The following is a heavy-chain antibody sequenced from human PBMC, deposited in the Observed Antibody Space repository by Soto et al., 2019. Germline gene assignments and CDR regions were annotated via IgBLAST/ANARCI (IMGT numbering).Heavy chain of an antibody. CDR3: ARQSGLEYYYDSSGYYRTGYFDY. J-gene: IGHJ4*02. D-gene: IGHD3-22*01. CDR1: GGSFSGYY. V-gene: IGHV4-59*08. Sequence: SETLSLTCAVYGGSFSGYYWSWIRQPPGKGLEWIGYIYYSGSTNYNPSLKSRVTISVDTSKNQFSLKLSSVTAADTAVYYCARQSGLEYYYDSSGYYRTGYFDYWGQGTLATVSS. CDR2: IYYSGST.